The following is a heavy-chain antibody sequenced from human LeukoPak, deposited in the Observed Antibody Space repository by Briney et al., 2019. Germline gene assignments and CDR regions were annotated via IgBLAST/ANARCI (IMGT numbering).Heavy chain of an antibody. Sequence: HPGGSLRLSCAASGSSFRGYGMHWVRQAPGRGLEYVSAISADGGTTDYLNSVKGRFTISRDNSKNTLYLQMGRLRSDDTAIYYCARGRGGPPFDFWGQGTVVTVAS. CDR1: GSSFRGYG. V-gene: IGHV3-64*01. CDR2: ISADGGTT. D-gene: IGHD3-10*01. CDR3: ARGRGGPPFDF. J-gene: IGHJ4*02.